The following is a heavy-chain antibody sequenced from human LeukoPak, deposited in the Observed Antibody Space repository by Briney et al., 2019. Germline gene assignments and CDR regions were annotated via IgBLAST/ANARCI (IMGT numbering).Heavy chain of an antibody. D-gene: IGHD3-22*01. CDR3: ARPNYYDSSGYPSFDN. Sequence: GGSLRLSCAASGFTFSSYSMNWVRQAPGKGLEWISYISSSSRTIYYADSVKGRFTISRDNDKNSLFLQMNSLRAEDTAVYYCARPNYYDSSGYPSFDNWGQGTLVTVSS. CDR2: ISSSSRTI. CDR1: GFTFSSYS. V-gene: IGHV3-48*04. J-gene: IGHJ4*02.